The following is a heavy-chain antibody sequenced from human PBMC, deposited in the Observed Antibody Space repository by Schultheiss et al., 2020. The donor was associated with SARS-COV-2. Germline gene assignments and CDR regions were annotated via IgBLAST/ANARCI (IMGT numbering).Heavy chain of an antibody. V-gene: IGHV2-70*11. CDR1: GFSLSTSGMC. CDR3: AHSSGGSCYSGYDY. Sequence: SGPTLVKPTQTLTLTCTFSGFSLSTSGMCVSWIRQPPGKALEWLARIDWDDDKYYSTSLKTRLTISKDTSKNQVVLTMTNMDPVDTATYYCAHSSGGSCYSGYDYWGQGTLVTVSS. J-gene: IGHJ4*02. D-gene: IGHD2-15*01. CDR2: IDWDDDK.